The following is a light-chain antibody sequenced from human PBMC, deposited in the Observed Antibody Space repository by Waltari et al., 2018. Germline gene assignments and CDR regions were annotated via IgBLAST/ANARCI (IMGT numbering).Light chain of an antibody. J-gene: IGKJ1*01. V-gene: IGKV3-15*01. CDR3: QQHNDWTPWT. CDR2: GAS. Sequence: EIIMTQSPATLSVSPGERATLSCRASQSVNSSLAWYQQKPGQAPRLLIYGASIRATGIPARFSGSGSGTQFTLTISSLHSEDSAVYFCQQHNDWTPWTFGQGTKVELK. CDR1: QSVNSS.